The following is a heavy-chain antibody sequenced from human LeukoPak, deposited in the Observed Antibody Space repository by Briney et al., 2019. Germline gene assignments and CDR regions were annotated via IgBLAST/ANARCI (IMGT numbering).Heavy chain of an antibody. V-gene: IGHV3-53*01. Sequence: GGSLRLSCAASGLIVSSNYMTWARQAPGKGLEWVSVIYSGGSIYYADSVKGRFTISRDNSRNTLYLQMNSLRAEDTAVYYCAREFGYSYGFDYWGQGTLVTVSS. D-gene: IGHD5-18*01. CDR1: GLIVSSNY. CDR2: IYSGGSI. J-gene: IGHJ4*02. CDR3: AREFGYSYGFDY.